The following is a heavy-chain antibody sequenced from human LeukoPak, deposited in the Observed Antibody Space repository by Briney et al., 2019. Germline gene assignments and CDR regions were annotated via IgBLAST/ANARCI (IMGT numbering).Heavy chain of an antibody. J-gene: IGHJ4*02. D-gene: IGHD3-10*01. CDR3: ASLYGSGSYYPSDY. V-gene: IGHV4-61*02. Sequence: NASETLSLTCTVSGGTITSGSYYWSWIRQPAGKGLECIGRVYISGSTNYNPSLAGRATISIDTSKNQFSLKLSSVTAADTAVYYCASLYGSGSYYPSDYWGQGILVTVSS. CDR1: GGTITSGSYY. CDR2: VYISGST.